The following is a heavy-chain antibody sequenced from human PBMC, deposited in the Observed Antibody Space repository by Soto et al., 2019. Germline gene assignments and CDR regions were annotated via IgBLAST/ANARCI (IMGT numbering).Heavy chain of an antibody. CDR2: IYYSGST. D-gene: IGHD6-19*01. CDR3: ARPKPDSSGWLYYFDY. J-gene: IGHJ4*02. CDR1: GGSISSSSYY. V-gene: IGHV4-39*01. Sequence: LSLTCTVSGGSISSSSYYWGWIRQPPGKGLEWIGSIYYSGSTYYNPSLRSRVTISVDTSKNQFSLKLSSVTAADTAVYYCARPKPDSSGWLYYFDYWGQGTLVTVSS.